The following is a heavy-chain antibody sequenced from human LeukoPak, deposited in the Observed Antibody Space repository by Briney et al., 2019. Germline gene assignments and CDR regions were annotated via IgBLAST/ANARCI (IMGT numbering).Heavy chain of an antibody. Sequence: PGGSLRLSCAASGFAFSSYAMSWVRQALGKGLEWVSAISGSGGSTYYADSVKGRFTISRDNSKNTLYLQMNSLRAGDTAVYYCATYYYDSSGSHYWGQGTLVTVPS. D-gene: IGHD3-22*01. CDR2: ISGSGGST. J-gene: IGHJ4*02. V-gene: IGHV3-23*01. CDR1: GFAFSSYA. CDR3: ATYYYDSSGSHY.